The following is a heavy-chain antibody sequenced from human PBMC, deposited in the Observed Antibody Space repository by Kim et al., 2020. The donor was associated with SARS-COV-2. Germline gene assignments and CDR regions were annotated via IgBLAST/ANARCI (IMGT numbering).Heavy chain of an antibody. CDR2: MNPKSGNR. CDR3: ARGHGSLKDFYFDP. CDR1: GYTFTSSD. Sequence: ASVKVSCKASGYTFTSSDINWVRQATGQGLEWMGWMNPKSGNRGFSQKFQGRVTMTRNTSISTAYMDLSSLRSDDAAIYYCARGHGSLKDFYFDPWGQGTLVSVAS. V-gene: IGHV1-8*01. J-gene: IGHJ5*02.